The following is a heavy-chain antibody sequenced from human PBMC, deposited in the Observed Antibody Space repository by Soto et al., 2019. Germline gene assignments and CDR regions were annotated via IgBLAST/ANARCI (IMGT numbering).Heavy chain of an antibody. CDR1: GFTFSSYA. J-gene: IGHJ4*02. Sequence: GGSLRLSCAASGFTFSSYAMSWVRQAPGKGLEWVSAISGSGGSTYYADSVKGRFTISRDNSKNTLYLQMNSLRAEDTAVYYCAKDRAGGSGHAPPDPDYWGQGTLVTVSS. D-gene: IGHD3-10*01. CDR2: ISGSGGST. V-gene: IGHV3-23*01. CDR3: AKDRAGGSGHAPPDPDY.